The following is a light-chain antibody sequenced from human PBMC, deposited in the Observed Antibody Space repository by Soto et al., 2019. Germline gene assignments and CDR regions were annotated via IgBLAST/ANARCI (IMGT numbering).Light chain of an antibody. CDR1: QRIVSN. Sequence: EIVMTQSPATLSVSPGERAILSCRASQRIVSNLAWYQQKPGQPPRLLIYAASTRATGIPARFSGSGSGTEFTLTISSLQSEDFAVYFCQQYNDWPRSFGQGTKVEIK. CDR3: QQYNDWPRS. J-gene: IGKJ1*01. CDR2: AAS. V-gene: IGKV3-15*01.